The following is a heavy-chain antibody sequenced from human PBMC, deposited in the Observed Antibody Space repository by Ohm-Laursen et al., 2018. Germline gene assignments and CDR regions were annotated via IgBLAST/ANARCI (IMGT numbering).Heavy chain of an antibody. CDR1: GFTFSSYA. J-gene: IGHJ4*02. D-gene: IGHD4-11*01. V-gene: IGHV3-48*01. CDR3: GRVDGDTVDVMYYDL. CDR2: ISPTGSTV. Sequence: PSETLSLTCSASGFTFSSYAMSWVRQAPGKGLEWLAYISPTGSTVYYADSVKGRLTISRDNAQHTLSLQMSNLRVEDTALYYCGRVDGDTVDVMYYDLWGQGTLVTVSS.